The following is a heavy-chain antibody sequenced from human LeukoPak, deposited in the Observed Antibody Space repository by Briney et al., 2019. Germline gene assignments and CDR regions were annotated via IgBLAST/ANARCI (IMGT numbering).Heavy chain of an antibody. Sequence: GGSLRLSCAAPGFFFDNYAIHWVRQAPGKGLEWVSLISGDGGSTFYADSVRGRFTISRDNTRKSLSLQMSSLRSEDTALYYCARESETSGWYDYWGQGTLVTVSS. D-gene: IGHD6-19*01. CDR1: GFFFDNYA. CDR2: ISGDGGST. CDR3: ARESETSGWYDY. V-gene: IGHV3-43*02. J-gene: IGHJ4*02.